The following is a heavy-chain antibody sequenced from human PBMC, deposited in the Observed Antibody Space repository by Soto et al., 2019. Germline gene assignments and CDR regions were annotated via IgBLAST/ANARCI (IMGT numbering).Heavy chain of an antibody. V-gene: IGHV4-30-4*01. Sequence: SETLSLTCTVSGGSISSGDYYWSWIRQPPGKGLEWIGYIYYSGRTYYDPSLKSRVTISVDTSKNQFSLKLSSVTAADTAVYYCARSYDSSGYNWFGPWGQGTLVTVSS. CDR3: ARSYDSSGYNWFGP. CDR1: GGSISSGDYY. D-gene: IGHD3-22*01. J-gene: IGHJ5*02. CDR2: IYYSGRT.